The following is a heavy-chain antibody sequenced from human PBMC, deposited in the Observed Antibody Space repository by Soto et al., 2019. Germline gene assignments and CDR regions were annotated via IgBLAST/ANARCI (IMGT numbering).Heavy chain of an antibody. CDR2: INHSGGT. CDR1: GGSFSGYY. J-gene: IGHJ4*02. D-gene: IGHD3-9*01. Sequence: QVQLQQWGAGLLKPSETLSLTCAVYGGSFSGYYWSWIRQPPGKGLEWIGEINHSGGTNYNPSLKSRVTISVDTSKNQFSLKLSSVTAADTAVYYCAADNYDILTGYYEDYWGQGTLVTVSS. V-gene: IGHV4-34*01. CDR3: AADNYDILTGYYEDY.